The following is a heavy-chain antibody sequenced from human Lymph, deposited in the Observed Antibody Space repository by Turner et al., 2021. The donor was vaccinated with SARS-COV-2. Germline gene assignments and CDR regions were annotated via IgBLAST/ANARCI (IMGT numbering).Heavy chain of an antibody. Sequence: QVQLQQSGPRLGERFGSRSLTGTVSGGSMNSNSWSWIRQPPVKRLEWIGYIYYRGGTNYNPSLESGVTISVDTSKNQFSLNLTSVTAADTAKSDGARGTVNNWVDPWGQGTLVTVSS. CDR1: GGSMNSNS. V-gene: IGHV4-59*01. J-gene: IGHJ5*02. D-gene: IGHD2-21*02. CDR3: ARGTVNNWVDP. CDR2: IYYRGGT.